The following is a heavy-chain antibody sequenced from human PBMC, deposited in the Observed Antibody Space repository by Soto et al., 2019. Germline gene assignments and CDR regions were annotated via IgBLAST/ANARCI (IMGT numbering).Heavy chain of an antibody. V-gene: IGHV4-31*02. J-gene: IGHJ4*02. CDR2: IYYSGST. D-gene: IGHD3-10*01. Sequence: WSWIRQHPGKGLEWIGYIYYSGSTYYNPSLKSRVTISVDTSKNQFSLKLSSVTAADTAVYYCARDRGGYPGPFDYWGQGTLVTVSS. CDR3: ARDRGGYPGPFDY.